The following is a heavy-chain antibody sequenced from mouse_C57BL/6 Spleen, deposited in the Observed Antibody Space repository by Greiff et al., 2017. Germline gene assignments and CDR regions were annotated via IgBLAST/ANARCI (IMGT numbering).Heavy chain of an antibody. CDR2: IYPRNGNT. CDR1: GYPFTSYG. J-gene: IGHJ4*01. V-gene: IGHV1-81*01. CDR3: ARWDGSSLYAMGY. Sequence: VQLQQSGAELARPGASVKLSCKASGYPFTSYGISWVKQRTGQGLEWIGEIYPRNGNTYYNEKFKGKATRTADKSSSTAYMELRSLTSEDSAVYVCARWDGSSLYAMGYWGQGTSVTVAS. D-gene: IGHD1-1*01.